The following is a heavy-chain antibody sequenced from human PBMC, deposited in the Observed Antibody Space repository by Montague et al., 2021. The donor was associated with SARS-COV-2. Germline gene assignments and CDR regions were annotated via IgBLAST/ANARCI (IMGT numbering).Heavy chain of an antibody. D-gene: IGHD3-10*01. V-gene: IGHV4-34*01. CDR1: GGSLSGYY. Sequence: SETLSLTCAVYGGSLSGYYWSWIRQPPRKGLEWIGEINHSGSTNYNPSLKGRVTISVDTSKNQFSLKLSSVTAADTAVYYCARVRYYGSGTSLGMDVWGQGTTVTVSS. CDR2: INHSGST. CDR3: ARVRYYGSGTSLGMDV. J-gene: IGHJ6*02.